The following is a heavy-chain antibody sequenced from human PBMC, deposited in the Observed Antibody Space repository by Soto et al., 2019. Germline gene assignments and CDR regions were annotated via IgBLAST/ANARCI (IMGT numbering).Heavy chain of an antibody. J-gene: IGHJ6*02. V-gene: IGHV2-5*02. CDR1: GFSLSTTGVG. CDR2: IYWDDDK. D-gene: IGHD2-21*01. CDR3: VQSRCGGDCLQSYSSRSYYGLDV. Sequence: QITLKESGPTLVKPTQTLTLTCTFSGFSLSTTGVGVGWIRQPPGKALEWLALIYWDDDKRYNPSLKSRLTITKDTSNNQVVLTMTNMDPVDTATYYCVQSRCGGDCLQSYSSRSYYGLDVWGQGTTVTVSS.